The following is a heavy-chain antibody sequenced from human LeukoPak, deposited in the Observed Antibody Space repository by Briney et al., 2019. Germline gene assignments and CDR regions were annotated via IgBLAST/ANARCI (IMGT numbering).Heavy chain of an antibody. Sequence: GGPLRLSCAASGFTFSSYSMNWVRQAPGKGLEWVSSISSSSSYIYYADSVKGRFTISRDNAKNSLYLQMNSLRAEDTAVYYCARSWFGELTLDYWGQGTLVTVSS. CDR2: ISSSSSYI. J-gene: IGHJ4*02. D-gene: IGHD3-10*01. CDR3: ARSWFGELTLDY. CDR1: GFTFSSYS. V-gene: IGHV3-21*01.